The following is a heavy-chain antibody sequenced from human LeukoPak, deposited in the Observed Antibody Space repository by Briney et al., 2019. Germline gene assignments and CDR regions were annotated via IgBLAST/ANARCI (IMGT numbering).Heavy chain of an antibody. CDR2: IYYSGST. Sequence: SETXSLTCTVSGVSISSGDYYWSWIRQPPGKGLEWIGYIYYSGSTYYNPSLKSRITISVDTSKNQFSLKLSSVTVADTAVYYCARAGKGSIAVPFDPWGQGTLVTVSS. V-gene: IGHV4-30-4*08. D-gene: IGHD6-6*01. J-gene: IGHJ5*02. CDR1: GVSISSGDYY. CDR3: ARAGKGSIAVPFDP.